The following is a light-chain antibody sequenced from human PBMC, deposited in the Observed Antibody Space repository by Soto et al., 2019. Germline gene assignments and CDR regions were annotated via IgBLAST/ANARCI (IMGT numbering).Light chain of an antibody. Sequence: EIVLTQSPGTLSLSPGERATLSCRASQSVSSSYLAWYQQKPGQAPRLLIYLTSNRAAGVPSRFSAWGSETDFTLTISDVQPEDFAVYHCQQYENSVPLTFGGGTKVDIK. V-gene: IGKV3-20*01. CDR1: QSVSSSY. J-gene: IGKJ4*01. CDR2: LTS. CDR3: QQYENSVPLT.